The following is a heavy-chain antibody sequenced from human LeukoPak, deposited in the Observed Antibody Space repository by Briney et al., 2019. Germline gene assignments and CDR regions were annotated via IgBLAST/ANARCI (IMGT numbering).Heavy chain of an antibody. D-gene: IGHD3-22*01. Sequence: GGSLRLSCAASGFTFSSYAMSWGRQAPGKGLEWGSAISGSGGSTYYADSVKGRFTISRDNSKNTLYLQMNSLRAEDTAVYYCAKVRYYYDSSGYSYFDYWGQGTLVTVSS. CDR2: ISGSGGST. V-gene: IGHV3-23*01. CDR3: AKVRYYYDSSGYSYFDY. J-gene: IGHJ4*02. CDR1: GFTFSSYA.